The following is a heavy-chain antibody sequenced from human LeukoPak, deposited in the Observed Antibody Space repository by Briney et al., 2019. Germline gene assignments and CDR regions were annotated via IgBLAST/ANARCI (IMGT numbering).Heavy chain of an antibody. V-gene: IGHV3-49*04. CDR1: GFSFGDFP. J-gene: IGHJ4*02. Sequence: PGGSLRLSCAGSGFSFGDFPMTWVRQAPGKGLEWVGYIRAKAYGGTTEYAASVKGRHTISRDDSKRIAYLQMNSLQTEDTGIYYCTRGSGRFEFWGQGALITVSS. D-gene: IGHD2-15*01. CDR3: TRGSGRFEF. CDR2: IRAKAYGGTT.